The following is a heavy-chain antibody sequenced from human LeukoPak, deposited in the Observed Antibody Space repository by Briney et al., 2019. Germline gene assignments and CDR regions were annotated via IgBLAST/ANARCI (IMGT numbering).Heavy chain of an antibody. CDR1: GFTFSDYY. V-gene: IGHV3-11*04. J-gene: IGHJ4*02. D-gene: IGHD3-3*01. CDR3: ARGSGTNFWSGYYTGFDY. Sequence: PGGSLRLSCAASGFTFSDYYMSWIRQAPEKGLEWVSYISSSGSTIYYADSVKGRFTISRDNAKNSLYLQMNSLRAEDTAVYYCARGSGTNFWSGYYTGFDYWGQGTLVTVSS. CDR2: ISSSGSTI.